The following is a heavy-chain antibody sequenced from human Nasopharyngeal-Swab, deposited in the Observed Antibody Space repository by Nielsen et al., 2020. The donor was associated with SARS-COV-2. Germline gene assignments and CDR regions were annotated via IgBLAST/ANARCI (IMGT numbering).Heavy chain of an antibody. CDR3: ARDGGSSWYDDAFDI. Sequence: ASVKVSCKASGYTFTSYAMNWVRQAPGQGLEWMGWINTNTGNPTYAQGFTGRFVFSLDTSVSTAYLQISSLKAEDTAVYYCARDGGSSWYDDAFDIWGQGTMATVSS. J-gene: IGHJ3*02. V-gene: IGHV7-4-1*02. D-gene: IGHD6-13*01. CDR1: GYTFTSYA. CDR2: INTNTGNP.